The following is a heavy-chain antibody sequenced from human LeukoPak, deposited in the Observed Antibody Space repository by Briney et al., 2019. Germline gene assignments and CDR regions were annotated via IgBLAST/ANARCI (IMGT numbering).Heavy chain of an antibody. J-gene: IGHJ4*02. CDR1: GYTFTSYA. CDR3: ARGLAAAGLSFIDY. D-gene: IGHD6-13*01. CDR2: ISAYNGNT. Sequence: ASVKVSCKASGYTFTSYAMNWVRQAPGQGLEWMGWISAYNGNTNYAQKLQGRVTMTTDTSTSTAYMELRSLRSDDTAVYYCARGLAAAGLSFIDYWGQGTLVTVSS. V-gene: IGHV1-18*01.